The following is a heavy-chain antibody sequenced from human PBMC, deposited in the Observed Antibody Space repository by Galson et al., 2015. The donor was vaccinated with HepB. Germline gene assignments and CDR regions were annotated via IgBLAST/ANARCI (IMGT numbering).Heavy chain of an antibody. D-gene: IGHD5-18*01. Sequence: SLRLSCAASGFTFSSYSMNWVRQAPGKGLEWVSSISSSSSYIYYADSVKGRFTISRDNAKNSLYLQMNSLRAEDTAVYYCARIAGGYSYGLIDYWGQGTLVTVSS. J-gene: IGHJ4*02. CDR1: GFTFSSYS. V-gene: IGHV3-21*01. CDR2: ISSSSSYI. CDR3: ARIAGGYSYGLIDY.